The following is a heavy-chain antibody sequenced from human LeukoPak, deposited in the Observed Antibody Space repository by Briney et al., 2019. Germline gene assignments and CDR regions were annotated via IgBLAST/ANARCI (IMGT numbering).Heavy chain of an antibody. Sequence: GGSLRLSRSASGFNFSKVAMHWVRLAPGKGLEYVSTTSSSGGSTYYADSVKGRFTISRDNSKNTLYLQMNSLRAEDSAVYYCAKDPQQGYYGSGSYYQDSWGQGTLVTVSS. CDR1: GFNFSKVA. CDR3: AKDPQQGYYGSGSYYQDS. CDR2: TSSSGGST. J-gene: IGHJ4*02. D-gene: IGHD3-10*01. V-gene: IGHV3-64*04.